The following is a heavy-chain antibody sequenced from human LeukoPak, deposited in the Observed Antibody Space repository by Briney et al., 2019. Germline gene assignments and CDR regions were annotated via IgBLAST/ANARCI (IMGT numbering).Heavy chain of an antibody. CDR3: AKGPAMVRGTFDP. J-gene: IGHJ5*02. D-gene: IGHD3-10*01. V-gene: IGHV3-30*02. CDR1: GFTFSSYG. CDR2: IRYDGSKK. Sequence: PGGSLRLSCGASGFTFSSYGMHWVRQAPGKGLEWVAFIRYDGSKKSQADSVKGRFTISRDNSKNTLHLQMNSLRAEDTAVYYCAKGPAMVRGTFDPWGQGTLVTVSS.